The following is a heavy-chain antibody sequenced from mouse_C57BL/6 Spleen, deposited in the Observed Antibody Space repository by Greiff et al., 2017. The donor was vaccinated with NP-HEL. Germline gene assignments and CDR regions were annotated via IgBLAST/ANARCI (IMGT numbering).Heavy chain of an antibody. D-gene: IGHD1-1*01. CDR1: GYAFTNYL. Sequence: VKLMESGAELVRPGTSVKVSCKASGYAFTNYLIEWVKQRPGQGLEWIGVINPGSGGTNYNEKFKGKATLTADKSSSTAYMQLSSLTSEDSAVYFCAREGSSYGAMDYWGQGTSVTVSS. CDR2: INPGSGGT. V-gene: IGHV1-54*01. J-gene: IGHJ4*01. CDR3: AREGSSYGAMDY.